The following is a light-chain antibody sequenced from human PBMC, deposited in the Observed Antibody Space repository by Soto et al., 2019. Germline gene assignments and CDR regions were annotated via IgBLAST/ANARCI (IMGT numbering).Light chain of an antibody. J-gene: IGKJ1*01. Sequence: DIQMTQSPSSLSASMGDRVTITCRASQSVSSRLNWYQQKPGTAPKLLIFAASSLQSGVPSRFSGSGSGTDFTLTISSLQPEDFATYYCQQSYSSPWTFGQGTKVEIK. V-gene: IGKV1-39*01. CDR3: QQSYSSPWT. CDR2: AAS. CDR1: QSVSSR.